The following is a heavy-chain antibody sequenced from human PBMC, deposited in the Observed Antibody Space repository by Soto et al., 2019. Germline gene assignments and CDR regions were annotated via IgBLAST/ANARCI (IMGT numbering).Heavy chain of an antibody. J-gene: IGHJ4*02. CDR2: ISSSSSYI. V-gene: IGHV3-21*01. Sequence: EVQLMESGGGLVKPGGSLRLSCAASGFTFSTSSMNWVRQAPGKGLEWVSCISSSSSYIHYADSVKGRFTISRDNAKNPVFLQMNSLKTDDTSVYYCARAPAGIADSFDFWGQGTLVTVSS. CDR3: ARAPAGIADSFDF. D-gene: IGHD6-13*01. CDR1: GFTFSTSS.